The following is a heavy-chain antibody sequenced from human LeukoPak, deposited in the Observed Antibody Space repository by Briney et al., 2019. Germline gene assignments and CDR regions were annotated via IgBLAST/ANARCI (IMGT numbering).Heavy chain of an antibody. D-gene: IGHD4/OR15-4a*01. CDR3: ARFRYDFGGGPDF. Sequence: GASVKVSCKASGYTFTNYDINWVRQAAGQGLEWLGFITPSTANTDCAQKLQGRITMTTDNSINTAYMELSSLRSDDTAVYYCARFRYDFGGGPDFWGQGTLVTVSS. CDR2: ITPSTANT. V-gene: IGHV1-8*01. J-gene: IGHJ1*01. CDR1: GYTFTNYD.